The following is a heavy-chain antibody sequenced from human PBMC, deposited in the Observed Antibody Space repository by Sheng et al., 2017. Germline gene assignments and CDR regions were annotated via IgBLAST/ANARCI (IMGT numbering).Heavy chain of an antibody. CDR1: GFTVSSNY. J-gene: IGHJ3*02. V-gene: IGHV3-66*01. D-gene: IGHD3-10*02. CDR2: IYSGGST. CDR3: ARDGMFDALYI. Sequence: EVQLVESGGGLVQPGGSLRLSCAASGFTVSSNYMSWVRQAPGKGLEWVSVIYSGGSTYYADSVKGRFTISRDDSKNTLYLQMNSLRAEDTAVYYCARDGMFDALYIWAKGQWSPSLQ.